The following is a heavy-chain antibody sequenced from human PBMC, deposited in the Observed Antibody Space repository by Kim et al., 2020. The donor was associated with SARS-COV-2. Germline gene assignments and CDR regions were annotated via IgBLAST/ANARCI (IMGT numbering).Heavy chain of an antibody. D-gene: IGHD1-1*01. CDR2: IKPSADSA. CDR1: GYTFTSNY. CDR3: ARDGGTYRFDY. Sequence: ASVKVSCKASGYTFTSNYIHWVRQAPGQGLEWMGIIKPSADSATYAQKFQGRVTMTRDTSTSTVYMEVSSLTSEDTAVYYCARDGGTYRFDYWGQGTLVTVSS. J-gene: IGHJ4*02. V-gene: IGHV1-46*01.